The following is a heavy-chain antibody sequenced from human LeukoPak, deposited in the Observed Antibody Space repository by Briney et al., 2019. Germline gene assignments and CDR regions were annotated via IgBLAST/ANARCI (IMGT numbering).Heavy chain of an antibody. J-gene: IGHJ5*02. CDR3: ARYGGYCSGGGYYSGMRCFDP. D-gene: IGHD2-15*01. CDR1: GYSFTSYW. Sequence: GESLKISCKGSGYSFTSYWIGWVRQMPGKGLEWMGIIYPGDSDTRYSPSFQGQVTISADKSISTAYLQWSSLKASDTAMYYCARYGGYCSGGGYYSGMRCFDPWGQGTLVTVSS. CDR2: IYPGDSDT. V-gene: IGHV5-51*01.